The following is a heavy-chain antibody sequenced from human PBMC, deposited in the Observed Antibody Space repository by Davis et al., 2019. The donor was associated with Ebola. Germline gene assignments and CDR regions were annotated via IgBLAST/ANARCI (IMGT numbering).Heavy chain of an antibody. CDR3: AILEWSADY. D-gene: IGHD3-3*01. J-gene: IGHJ4*02. CDR1: GYTFTSYG. V-gene: IGHV1-3*01. CDR2: INAGNGNT. Sequence: AASVKVSCKASGYTFTSYGISWVRQAPGQRLEWMGWINAGNGNTKYSQKFQGRVTITRDTSASTAYMELSSLRSEDTAVYYCAILEWSADYWGQGTLVTVSS.